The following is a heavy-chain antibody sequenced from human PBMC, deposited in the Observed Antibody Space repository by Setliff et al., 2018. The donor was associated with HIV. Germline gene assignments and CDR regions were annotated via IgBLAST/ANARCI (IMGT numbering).Heavy chain of an antibody. V-gene: IGHV4-59*08. D-gene: IGHD4-17*01. CDR2: IYIYNSGST. CDR1: GGSFSGYY. Sequence: SETLSLTCSVSGGSFSGYYWSWIRQPPGKGLEWIGYIYIYNSGSTNYNPSLTSRVTISVDTSRNQFSLKLSSVTAADTAVYYCARNVGGLRSAVNWFDPWGQGTLVTVSS. CDR3: ARNVGGLRSAVNWFDP. J-gene: IGHJ5*02.